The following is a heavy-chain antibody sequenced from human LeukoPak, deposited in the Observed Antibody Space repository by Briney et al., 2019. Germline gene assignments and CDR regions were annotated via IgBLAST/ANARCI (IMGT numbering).Heavy chain of an antibody. CDR3: ARAQKGEVTRYYYYYMDV. V-gene: IGHV4-59*01. Sequence: SGTPSPTCTVSGGPISRYYWSLIRQPPGKGLEWIGYIYYSGNTNYNSSLKSRVTILVDTSKNQFSLKLSSVTAADTAVYYCARAQKGEVTRYYYYYMDVWGKGTTVTVSS. D-gene: IGHD3-3*01. CDR2: IYYSGNT. J-gene: IGHJ6*03. CDR1: GGPISRYY.